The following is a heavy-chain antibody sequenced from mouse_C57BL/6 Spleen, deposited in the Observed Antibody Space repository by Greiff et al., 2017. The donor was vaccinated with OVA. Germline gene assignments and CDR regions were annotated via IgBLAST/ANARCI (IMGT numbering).Heavy chain of an antibody. CDR1: GYTFTSYW. D-gene: IGHD1-1*01. CDR3: ARSKEFLGLLLPSWYFDV. J-gene: IGHJ1*03. Sequence: QVQLQQPGAELVKPGASVKLSCKASGYTFTSYWMHWVKQRPGRGLEWIGRIDPNSGGTKYNEKFKSKATLTVDKPSSTAYMQLSSLTSEDSAVYYCARSKEFLGLLLPSWYFDVWGTGTTVTVSS. V-gene: IGHV1-72*01. CDR2: IDPNSGGT.